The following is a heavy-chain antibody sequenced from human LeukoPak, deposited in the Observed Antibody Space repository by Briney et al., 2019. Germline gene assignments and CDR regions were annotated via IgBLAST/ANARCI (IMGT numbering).Heavy chain of an antibody. J-gene: IGHJ5*02. D-gene: IGHD6-13*01. Sequence: GGSLRLSCAASGFTFSSYSMNWVRQAPGKGLEWVSSISSSSSYIYYADSVKGRFTISRDNSKNTLYLQMDSLRAEDTAVYYCARESGIAAALDLWGQGTLVTVSS. V-gene: IGHV3-21*01. CDR3: ARESGIAAALDL. CDR2: ISSSSSYI. CDR1: GFTFSSYS.